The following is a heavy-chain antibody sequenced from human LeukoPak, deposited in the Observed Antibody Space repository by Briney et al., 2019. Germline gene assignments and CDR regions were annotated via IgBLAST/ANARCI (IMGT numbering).Heavy chain of an antibody. V-gene: IGHV3-23*01. Sequence: GGTLRLSCAASGFTFSSYGMSWVRQAPGKGLEWVSAISGSGGSTYYADSVKGRFTISRDNSKNTLYLQMNSLRAEDTAVYYCAKGGRDYDILTGYFDYYYMDVWGKGTTVTISS. D-gene: IGHD3-9*01. CDR2: ISGSGGST. J-gene: IGHJ6*03. CDR1: GFTFSSYG. CDR3: AKGGRDYDILTGYFDYYYMDV.